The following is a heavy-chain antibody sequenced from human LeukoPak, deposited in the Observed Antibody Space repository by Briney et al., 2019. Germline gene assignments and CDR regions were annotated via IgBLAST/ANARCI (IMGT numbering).Heavy chain of an antibody. CDR2: ISSSSSTI. Sequence: GGSLRLSCAASGFTFSSYSMNWVRQAPGKGLEWVSYISSSSSTIYYADSVKGRFTISRDNAKNSLYLQMNSLRAEDTAVYYCARENAIQLWSFDYWGQGTLVTVSS. J-gene: IGHJ4*02. CDR1: GFTFSSYS. CDR3: ARENAIQLWSFDY. V-gene: IGHV3-48*01. D-gene: IGHD5-18*01.